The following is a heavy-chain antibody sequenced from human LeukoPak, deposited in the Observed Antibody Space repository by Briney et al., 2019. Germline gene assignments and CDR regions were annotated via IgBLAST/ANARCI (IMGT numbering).Heavy chain of an antibody. J-gene: IGHJ3*02. Sequence: PSETLSLTCTVSGGSISSRNSFWGWIRQSPGKGLEWIGTIYHAGSKYYNPSLESRFAIYVDTSKNQFYLELTSVTAADTGVYYCAKSNGYGLVDIWGKGTMVTVSS. V-gene: IGHV4-39*01. CDR3: AKSNGYGLVDI. CDR2: IYHAGSK. CDR1: GGSISSRNSF. D-gene: IGHD3-10*01.